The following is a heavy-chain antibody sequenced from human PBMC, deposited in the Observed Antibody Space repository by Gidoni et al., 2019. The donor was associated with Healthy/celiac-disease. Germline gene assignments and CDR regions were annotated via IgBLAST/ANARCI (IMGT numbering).Heavy chain of an antibody. V-gene: IGHV1-2*06. CDR1: GYTSTGYY. CDR2: INPHSGGT. D-gene: IGHD6-19*01. CDR3: ARGASMGSGWYGDY. J-gene: IGHJ4*02. Sequence: QVQLVQSGDEVNNPGAPVKVSCKASGYTSTGYYLPWVRQAPGQGREWMGRINPHSGGTNCAQKFQGRFTMTRDTSISTAYMELSRLRSDDTAVYYCARGASMGSGWYGDYWGQGTLVTVSS.